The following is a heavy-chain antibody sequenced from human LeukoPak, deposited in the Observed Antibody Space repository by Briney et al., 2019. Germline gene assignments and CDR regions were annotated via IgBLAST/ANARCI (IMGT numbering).Heavy chain of an antibody. CDR3: ARIPTYYYGSGSYYRNWFDP. CDR2: IYYSGST. V-gene: IGHV4-39*07. Sequence: PSETLSLTCTVSGGSISSSSYYWGWIRQPPGKGLEWIGSIYYSGSTYYNPPLKSRVTISVDTSKNQFSLKLSSVTAADTAVYYCARIPTYYYGSGSYYRNWFDPWGQGTLVTVSS. D-gene: IGHD3-10*01. CDR1: GGSISSSSYY. J-gene: IGHJ5*02.